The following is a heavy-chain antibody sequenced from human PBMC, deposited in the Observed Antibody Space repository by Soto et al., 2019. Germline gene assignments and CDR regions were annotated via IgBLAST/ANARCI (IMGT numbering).Heavy chain of an antibody. Sequence: ASVKVTCKASGNTLTSHAMHWVRQAPGQRLEWMGWINAGNGNTKYSHKFQGRVTITTDTSASTAYMELSSLRSEDTAVYYCARDGIAAAGTSWFDPWGQGTLVTVSS. V-gene: IGHV1-3*01. CDR3: ARDGIAAAGTSWFDP. J-gene: IGHJ5*02. CDR1: GNTLTSHA. CDR2: INAGNGNT. D-gene: IGHD6-13*01.